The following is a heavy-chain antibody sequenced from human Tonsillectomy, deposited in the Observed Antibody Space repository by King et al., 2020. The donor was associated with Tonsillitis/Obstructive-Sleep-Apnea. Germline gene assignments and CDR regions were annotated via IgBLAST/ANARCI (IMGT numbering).Heavy chain of an antibody. CDR1: GLTFNNYA. CDR2: VSGSGGGR. CDR3: AKDGCSGSSCFSPWFDY. Sequence: VQLVESGGALVQPGGSLRLSCAASGLTFNNYAMSWVRQAPGKGLEWVSTVSGSGGGRYYADSVRGRFTISRDNSENTLYLQMNSLRGEDTAVYYCAKDGCSGSSCFSPWFDYWGQGTLVTVSS. J-gene: IGHJ4*02. V-gene: IGHV3-23*04. D-gene: IGHD2-2*01.